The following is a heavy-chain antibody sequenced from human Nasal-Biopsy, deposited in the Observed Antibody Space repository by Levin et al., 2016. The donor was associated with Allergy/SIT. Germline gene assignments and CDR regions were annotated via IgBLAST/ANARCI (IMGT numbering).Heavy chain of an antibody. D-gene: IGHD6-13*01. Sequence: SETLSLTCTVSGGSISTYYWSWIRQPPGKGLEWIGYLYYGGLTTYNPSFKSRVTISVDTSRNQFSLDVTSVTAADTAVYFCARGMSSTWLFDIWGRGTNVSVSS. J-gene: IGHJ3*02. CDR3: ARGMSSTWLFDI. V-gene: IGHV4-59*01. CDR2: LYYGGLT. CDR1: GGSISTYY.